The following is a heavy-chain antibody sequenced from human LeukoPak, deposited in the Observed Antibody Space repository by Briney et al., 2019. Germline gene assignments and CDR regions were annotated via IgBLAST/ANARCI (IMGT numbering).Heavy chain of an antibody. CDR1: GFTFNTYS. CDR3: ATDCSSASCFDY. D-gene: IGHD2-2*01. V-gene: IGHV3-48*01. Sequence: GGSLRLSCAASGFTFNTYSMNWVRQAPGKGLEWVLYLSSSSSTIYYADSVKGRFTISRDNAKNSLYLQMNSLRAEDTAVYFCATDCSSASCFDYWGQGTLVTVSS. CDR2: LSSSSSTI. J-gene: IGHJ4*02.